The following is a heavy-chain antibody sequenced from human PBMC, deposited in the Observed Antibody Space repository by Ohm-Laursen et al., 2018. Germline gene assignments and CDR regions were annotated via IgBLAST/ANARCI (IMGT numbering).Heavy chain of an antibody. CDR1: GFNFSNYA. D-gene: IGHD3-3*01. V-gene: IGHV3-21*01. J-gene: IGHJ6*02. CDR3: ARDAPNYKTISGVVTALGMDV. CDR2: INSRGDLR. Sequence: SLRLSCAASGFNFSNYAMNWVRQAPGKGLKWVSGINSRGDLRYYADSVKGRFTISRDNAKTTLYLQMNSLRAEDTAVYYCARDAPNYKTISGVVTALGMDVWGQGTTVTVSS.